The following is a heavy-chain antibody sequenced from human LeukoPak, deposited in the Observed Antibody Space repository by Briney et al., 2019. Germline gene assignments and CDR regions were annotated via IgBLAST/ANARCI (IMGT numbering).Heavy chain of an antibody. V-gene: IGHV3-7*01. CDR3: ATDIPGGSGYDFYSS. CDR1: GFTFSSYW. D-gene: IGHD5-12*01. J-gene: IGHJ4*02. CDR2: IKQDGSEK. Sequence: GSLRLSWAASGFTFSSYWMSWVRQAPGKGLEWVANIKQDGSEKYYVDSVKGRFTISRDNAKNSLYLQMNSLRAEDTAVYYCATDIPGGSGYDFYSSWGQGTLVTVSS.